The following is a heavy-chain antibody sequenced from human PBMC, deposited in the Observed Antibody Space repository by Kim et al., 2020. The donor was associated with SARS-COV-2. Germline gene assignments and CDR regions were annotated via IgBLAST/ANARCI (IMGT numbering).Heavy chain of an antibody. CDR3: ASRRGRMAVAGIFDY. J-gene: IGHJ4*02. V-gene: IGHV3-11*03. Sequence: GGSLRLSCAASGFTFSDYYMSWIRQAPGKGLEWVSYISSSSSYTNYADSVKGRFTISRDNAKNSLYLQMNSLRAEDTAVYYCASRRGRMAVAGIFDYWGQGTLVTVSS. D-gene: IGHD6-19*01. CDR1: GFTFSDYY. CDR2: ISSSSSYT.